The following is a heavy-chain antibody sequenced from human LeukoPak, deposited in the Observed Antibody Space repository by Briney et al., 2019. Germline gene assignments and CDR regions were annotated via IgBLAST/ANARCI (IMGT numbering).Heavy chain of an antibody. D-gene: IGHD5-12*01. Sequence: PGGSLRISCAASGFTFSSYWMSWVRQAPGKGLEWVASIDQDESEKNYVDSVKGRFTISRDNAKNSLYLQVNSLRAEYTAVYYCARVLWPMATGAFDIWGRGTMVTVSS. J-gene: IGHJ3*02. V-gene: IGHV3-7*01. CDR1: GFTFSSYW. CDR2: IDQDESEK. CDR3: ARVLWPMATGAFDI.